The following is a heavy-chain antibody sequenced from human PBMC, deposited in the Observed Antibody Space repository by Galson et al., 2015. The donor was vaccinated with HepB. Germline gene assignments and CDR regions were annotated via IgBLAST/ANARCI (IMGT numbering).Heavy chain of an antibody. J-gene: IGHJ4*02. CDR2: ISSSSSYI. V-gene: IGHV3-21*01. CDR1: GFTFSSYS. Sequence: SLRLSCAASGFTFSSYSMNWVRQAPGKGLEWVSSISSSSSYIYYADSVKGRFTISRDNAKNSLYLQMNSLRAEDTAVYYCARVDCSSTSCYTSYWGQGTLVTVSS. CDR3: ARVDCSSTSCYTSY. D-gene: IGHD2-2*02.